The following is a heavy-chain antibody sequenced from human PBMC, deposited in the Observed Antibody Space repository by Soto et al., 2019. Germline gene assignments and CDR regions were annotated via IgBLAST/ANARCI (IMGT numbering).Heavy chain of an antibody. CDR3: ARAPGYSSGWYSWFDP. D-gene: IGHD6-19*01. CDR1: GGSISSGDYY. Sequence: QVQLQESGPGLVKPSQTLSLTCTVSGGSISSGDYYWSWIRQPPGKGLEWIGYIYYSGSTYYNPSLKCRVTISVDTSKNQFSLKLSSVTAADTAVYYCARAPGYSSGWYSWFDPWGQGTLVTVSS. J-gene: IGHJ5*02. CDR2: IYYSGST. V-gene: IGHV4-30-4*01.